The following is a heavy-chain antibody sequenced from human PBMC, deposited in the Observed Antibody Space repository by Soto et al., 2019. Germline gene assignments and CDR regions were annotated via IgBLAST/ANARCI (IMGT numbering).Heavy chain of an antibody. J-gene: IGHJ2*01. V-gene: IGHV4-31*03. D-gene: IGHD4-17*01. CDR3: ARDKDYGDYESVNWYFDL. CDR2: IYYSGST. Sequence: QVQLQESGPGLVKPSQTLSVTCTVSGGSISSGGYYWSWIRQQPGKGLEWIGYIYYSGSTYYNPSLKSRVTISVVTSKNQFSLKLSSVTAADTAVYYCARDKDYGDYESVNWYFDLWGRGTLVTVSS. CDR1: GGSISSGGYY.